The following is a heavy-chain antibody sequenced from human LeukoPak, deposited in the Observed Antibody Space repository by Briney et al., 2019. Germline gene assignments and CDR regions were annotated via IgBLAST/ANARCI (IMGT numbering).Heavy chain of an antibody. CDR1: GGTFSSYA. V-gene: IGHV1-69*13. CDR2: MIPIFGTA. Sequence: ASVKVSCKASGGTFSSYAISWVRQAPGQGLEWMGGMIPIFGTANYAQKFQGRVTITADESTSTAYMELSSLRSEDTAVYYCARGTPITIFGVVTLFDYWGQGTLVTVSS. CDR3: ARGTPITIFGVVTLFDY. J-gene: IGHJ4*02. D-gene: IGHD3-3*01.